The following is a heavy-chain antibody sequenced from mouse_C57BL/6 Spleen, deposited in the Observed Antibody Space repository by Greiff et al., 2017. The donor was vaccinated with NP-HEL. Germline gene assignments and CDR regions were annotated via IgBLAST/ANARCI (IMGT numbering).Heavy chain of an antibody. Sequence: QVQLQQSGAELAQPGASVKLSCKASGYTFPSYWMHWVKQRPGQGLEWIGYINPSSGYTKYNQKFKDKAPLTADKSSSTAYMQLSSLTYEDSAVYYCARSYYGSRTPYWYCDVWGTGTTVTGAS. D-gene: IGHD1-1*01. V-gene: IGHV1-7*01. CDR3: ARSYYGSRTPYWYCDV. CDR2: INPSSGYT. CDR1: GYTFPSYW. J-gene: IGHJ1*03.